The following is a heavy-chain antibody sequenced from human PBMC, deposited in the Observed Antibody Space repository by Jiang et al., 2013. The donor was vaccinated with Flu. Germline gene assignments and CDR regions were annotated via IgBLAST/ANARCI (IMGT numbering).Heavy chain of an antibody. V-gene: IGHV4-59*06. CDR1: GASINSYY. CDR3: ARDTVGTIDL. D-gene: IGHD1-26*01. Sequence: PGLVKPSETLSLTCTVSGASINSYYWTWIRQSPGKGLEWIGYISHSGTTYYSPSLTSRLTMSVDTSKNQFSLKVRSVTAADSAIYYCARDTVGTIDLWGQGTMVTGSS. J-gene: IGHJ3*01. CDR2: ISHSGTT.